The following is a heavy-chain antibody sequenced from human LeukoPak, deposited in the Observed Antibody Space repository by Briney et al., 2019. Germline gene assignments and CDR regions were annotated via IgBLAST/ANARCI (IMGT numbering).Heavy chain of an antibody. D-gene: IGHD3-10*01. CDR3: ARGDGSGSYFYY. CDR1: GGTFSSYA. V-gene: IGHV1-69*13. J-gene: IGHJ4*02. Sequence: SVKVSCKATGGTFSSYAISWVRQAPGQGLEWMGGIIPIFGTANYAQKFQGRITITADESTSTAYMELSSLRSEDTAVYYCARGDGSGSYFYYWGQGTLVTVSS. CDR2: IIPIFGTA.